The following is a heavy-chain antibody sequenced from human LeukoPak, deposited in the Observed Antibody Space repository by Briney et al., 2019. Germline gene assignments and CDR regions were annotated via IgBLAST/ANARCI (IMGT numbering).Heavy chain of an antibody. CDR3: LLRVTIAAFDC. D-gene: IGHD6-13*01. CDR1: GFTFSSYS. V-gene: IGHV3-48*01. CDR2: ISSSSSTI. Sequence: PGGSLRLSCAASGFTFSSYSMNWVRQAPGKGLEWVSYISSSSSTIYYADSVKGRFTISRDNSKNTLYLQINSLRAEDTAVYFCLLRVTIAAFDCWGQGTLVPVSS. J-gene: IGHJ4*02.